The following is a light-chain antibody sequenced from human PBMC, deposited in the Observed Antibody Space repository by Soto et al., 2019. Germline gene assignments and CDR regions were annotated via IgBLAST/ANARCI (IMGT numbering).Light chain of an antibody. CDR3: QQYNDWPPT. Sequence: EVVMTQSPATLSVSPGERVTLSCRASQSISSNLAWYQLKAGQTPRLLVYGASTRDTGFPGKFSGSGSGTEFTLTISDLQSEDFAVYFCQQYNDWPPTFGQGTKVEIK. CDR2: GAS. V-gene: IGKV3-15*01. CDR1: QSISSN. J-gene: IGKJ1*01.